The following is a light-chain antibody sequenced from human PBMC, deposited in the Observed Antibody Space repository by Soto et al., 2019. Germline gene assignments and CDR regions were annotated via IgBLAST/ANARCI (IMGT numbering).Light chain of an antibody. CDR1: QSISSW. Sequence: DIQMTQSPSTLSASVGDRVIITCRASQSISSWLAWYQQKPGQPPKLLIYWASTRESGVPDRFSGSGSGTDFTLTISSLQAEDVAVYYCQQHYSTQWTFGQGTKVDIK. J-gene: IGKJ1*01. CDR3: QQHYSTQWT. V-gene: IGKV1-5*03. CDR2: WAS.